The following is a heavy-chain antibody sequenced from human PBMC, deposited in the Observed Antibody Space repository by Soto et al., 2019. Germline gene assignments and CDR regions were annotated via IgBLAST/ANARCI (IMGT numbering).Heavy chain of an antibody. J-gene: IGHJ4*02. Sequence: EVQLLESGGGLVQPGGSLRLSCAASGFTFSSYAMSWVRQAPGKGLEWVSAISGSGGSTYYADSVKGRFTIFRDNSKNTLYLQMNSLRAEDTAVYYCAKGDYYDSSGYLTSFDYWGQGTLVTVSS. V-gene: IGHV3-23*01. D-gene: IGHD3-22*01. CDR3: AKGDYYDSSGYLTSFDY. CDR1: GFTFSSYA. CDR2: ISGSGGST.